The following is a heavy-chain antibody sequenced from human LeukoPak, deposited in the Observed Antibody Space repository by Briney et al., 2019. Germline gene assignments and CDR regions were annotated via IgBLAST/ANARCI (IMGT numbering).Heavy chain of an antibody. V-gene: IGHV4-61*02. CDR3: AREYDFWSGYYGY. J-gene: IGHJ4*02. Sequence: PSQTLSLTCTASGGSISSGSYYWSWIRQPAGKGLEWIGRIYTSGSTNYNPSLKSRVTISVDTSKNQFSLKLSSVTAADTAVYYCAREYDFWSGYYGYWGQGTLVTVSS. D-gene: IGHD3/OR15-3a*01. CDR2: IYTSGST. CDR1: GGSISSGSYY.